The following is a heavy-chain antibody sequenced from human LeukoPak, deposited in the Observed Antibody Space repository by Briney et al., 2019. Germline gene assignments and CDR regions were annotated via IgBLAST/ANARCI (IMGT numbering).Heavy chain of an antibody. CDR3: ARVPMVRGVTPWGAFDI. V-gene: IGHV3-11*04. J-gene: IGHJ3*02. CDR2: ISSSGSTI. Sequence: GGSLRLSCAASGFTFSDYYMSWIRQAPGKGLEWVSYISSSGSTIYYADSVKGQFTISRDNAKNSLYLQMNSLRAEDTAVYYCARVPMVRGVTPWGAFDIWGQGTMVTVSS. D-gene: IGHD3-10*01. CDR1: GFTFSDYY.